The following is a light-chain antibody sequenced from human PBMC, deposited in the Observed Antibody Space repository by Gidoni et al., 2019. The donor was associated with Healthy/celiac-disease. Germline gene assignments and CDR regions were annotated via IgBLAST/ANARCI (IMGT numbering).Light chain of an antibody. CDR3: QQLNSYPLYT. J-gene: IGKJ2*01. V-gene: IGKV1-9*01. CDR2: AAS. Sequence: DIQLTQSPSFLSASVGDRVTIPCRASQGISSYLAWYQQKPGKAPKLLIDAASTLQSGVPSRFSGSGSGTEFTLTISSLQPEDFATYYCQQLNSYPLYTFGQGTKLEIK. CDR1: QGISSY.